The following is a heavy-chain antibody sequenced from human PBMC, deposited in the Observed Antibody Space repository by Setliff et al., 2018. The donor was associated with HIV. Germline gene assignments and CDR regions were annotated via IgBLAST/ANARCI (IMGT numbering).Heavy chain of an antibody. D-gene: IGHD5-12*01. CDR1: GVSITSTNFY. Sequence: PSETLSLTCTVSGVSITSTNFYWGWIRQHPGKGLEWIGYIYYSGSTYYNPSLKSRVTISIDTSKNQFSLKLSSVTAADTAVYYCARGLVVVTDSDYDTNYYYYYYMDVWGKGTTVTVSS. CDR3: ARGLVVVTDSDYDTNYYYYYYMDV. J-gene: IGHJ6*03. CDR2: IYYSGST. V-gene: IGHV4-31*03.